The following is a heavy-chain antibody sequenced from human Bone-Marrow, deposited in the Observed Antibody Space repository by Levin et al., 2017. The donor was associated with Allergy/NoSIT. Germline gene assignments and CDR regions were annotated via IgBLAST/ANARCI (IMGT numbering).Heavy chain of an antibody. CDR3: ARGKWELRTGVDY. CDR1: GFTFSDYY. CDR2: ISSSSSTI. J-gene: IGHJ4*02. Sequence: GESLKISCAASGFTFSDYYMSWIRQAPGMGLEWVSYISSSSSTIYYADSVRGRFTISRDNAKNSVYLQMNSLRAEDTAVYYCARGKWELRTGVDYWGQGTLVTVSS. V-gene: IGHV3-11*01. D-gene: IGHD1-26*01.